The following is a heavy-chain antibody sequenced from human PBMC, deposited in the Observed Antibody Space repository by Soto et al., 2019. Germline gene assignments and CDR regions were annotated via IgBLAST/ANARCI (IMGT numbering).Heavy chain of an antibody. CDR3: TRGVRQGWLPGLYFDY. V-gene: IGHV3-15*01. J-gene: IGHJ4*02. CDR2: MKSKTDGVTT. D-gene: IGHD5-12*01. Sequence: GGSLRLSCAASGFTFSNAWRSWVRQAPGKGLEWVGRMKSKTDGVTTGYAPPVQGRFTISRDDSKNSRYLQMNSLKTEYTAVYYCTRGVRQGWLPGLYFDYWGQGTLVAVSS. CDR1: GFTFSNAW.